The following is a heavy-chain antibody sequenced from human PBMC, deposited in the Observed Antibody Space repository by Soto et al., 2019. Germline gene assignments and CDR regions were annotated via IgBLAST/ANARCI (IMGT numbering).Heavy chain of an antibody. Sequence: QVQLQQWGAGLLKPSETLSLTCAVYGGSFSGYYWSWIRQPPGKGLEWIGEINHSGSTNYNPSLKSRVTISVDTSKNQFSLKLSSVTAADTAVYYCARGRYGYYYYYGMDVWGQGTTVTVSS. CDR3: ARGRYGYYYYYGMDV. J-gene: IGHJ6*02. CDR1: GGSFSGYY. D-gene: IGHD1-1*01. V-gene: IGHV4-34*01. CDR2: INHSGST.